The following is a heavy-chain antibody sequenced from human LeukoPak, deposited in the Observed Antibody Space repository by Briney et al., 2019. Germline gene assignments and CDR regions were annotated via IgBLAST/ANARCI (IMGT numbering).Heavy chain of an antibody. CDR3: ARTNYGDYSPSWYFDL. Sequence: SETLSLTCTVSGGSLSSGDYYWSWIRQPPGKGLEWIGYIYYSGSTYYNPSLKSRVTISVDTSKNQFSLKLSSVTAADTAVYYCARTNYGDYSPSWYFDLWGRGTLVTVSS. V-gene: IGHV4-30-4*01. J-gene: IGHJ2*01. CDR1: GGSLSSGDYY. CDR2: IYYSGST. D-gene: IGHD4-17*01.